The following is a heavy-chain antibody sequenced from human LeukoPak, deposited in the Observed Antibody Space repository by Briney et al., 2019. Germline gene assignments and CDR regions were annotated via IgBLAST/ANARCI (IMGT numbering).Heavy chain of an antibody. V-gene: IGHV3-7*03. CDR2: IKQDGSEK. Sequence: PGGSLRLSCAASGFTFSSYWMSWVRQAPGKGLEWGANIKQDGSEKYYVESVKGRFTISRDNAKNSLYLKMNSLRAEDTAVYYCARPRGLHLRYFGWSLTGNWFDPWGQGTLVTVSS. D-gene: IGHD3-9*01. CDR1: GFTFSSYW. J-gene: IGHJ5*02. CDR3: ARPRGLHLRYFGWSLTGNWFDP.